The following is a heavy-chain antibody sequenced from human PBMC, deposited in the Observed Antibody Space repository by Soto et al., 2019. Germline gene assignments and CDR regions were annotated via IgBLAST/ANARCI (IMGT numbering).Heavy chain of an antibody. D-gene: IGHD1-1*01. Sequence: EVQLVESGGGLVQPGRSLRLSCVASGFRFEDYAMHWVRQTPGKGLEWVSGISWNGVAMGYADSVKGRFTISRDDAKNSLYWKMNSLRPEDTAVYYCANSFLAIRHLYQYRDVWDKGPTVAVSS. J-gene: IGHJ6*03. CDR2: ISWNGVAM. CDR3: ANSFLAIRHLYQYRDV. CDR1: GFRFEDYA. V-gene: IGHV3-9*01.